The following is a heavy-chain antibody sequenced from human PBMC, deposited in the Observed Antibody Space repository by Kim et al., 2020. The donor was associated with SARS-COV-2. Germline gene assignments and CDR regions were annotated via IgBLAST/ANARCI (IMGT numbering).Heavy chain of an antibody. J-gene: IGHJ2*01. D-gene: IGHD2-2*02. CDR2: ISGSGGST. Sequence: GGSLRLSCAASGFTFSSYAMSWVRQAPGKGLEWVSAISGSGGSTYYADSVKGRFTISRDNSKNTLYLQMNSLRAEDTAVYYCAKGPYCSSTSCYMVSSWYFDLWGRRTLVTVSS. V-gene: IGHV3-23*01. CDR3: AKGPYCSSTSCYMVSSWYFDL. CDR1: GFTFSSYA.